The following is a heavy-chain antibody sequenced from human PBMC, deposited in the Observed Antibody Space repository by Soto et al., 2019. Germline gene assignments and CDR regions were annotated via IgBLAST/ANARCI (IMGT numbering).Heavy chain of an antibody. Sequence: GGSLRLSCAASGFTFSSYAMSWVRQAPGKGLEWVSAISGSGGSTYYADSVKGRFTISRDNSKNTLYLQMNSLRAEDTAVDYCAKDRYSSSWCGEYFQHWGQGTLVTVSS. D-gene: IGHD6-13*01. CDR2: ISGSGGST. CDR1: GFTFSSYA. CDR3: AKDRYSSSWCGEYFQH. V-gene: IGHV3-23*01. J-gene: IGHJ1*01.